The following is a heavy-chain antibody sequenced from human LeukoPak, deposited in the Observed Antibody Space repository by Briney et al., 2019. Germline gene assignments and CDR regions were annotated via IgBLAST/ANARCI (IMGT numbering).Heavy chain of an antibody. CDR1: GYTFTSYY. V-gene: IGHV1-2*02. CDR3: ARGYYYGSGTTDY. Sequence: ASVKVSCKASGYTFTSYYMHWVRQAPGQGLEWMGWINPNSGGTNYAQKFQGRVTMTRDTSISTAYMELSRLRSDDTAVYYCARGYYYGSGTTDYWGQGTLVTVSS. CDR2: INPNSGGT. D-gene: IGHD3-10*01. J-gene: IGHJ4*02.